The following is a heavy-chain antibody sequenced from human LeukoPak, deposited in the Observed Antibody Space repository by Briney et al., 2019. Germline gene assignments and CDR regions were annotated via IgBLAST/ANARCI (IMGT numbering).Heavy chain of an antibody. J-gene: IGHJ4*02. CDR2: ISYDGSNK. V-gene: IGHV3-30*18. CDR3: AKGPHQGYGDYLDY. Sequence: GSLRLSCAASGFTFSSYGMHWARQAPGKGLEWVAVISYDGSNKYYADSVKGRFTISRDNSKNTLYLQMNSLRAEDTAVYYCAKGPHQGYGDYLDYWGQGTLVTVSS. CDR1: GFTFSSYG. D-gene: IGHD4-17*01.